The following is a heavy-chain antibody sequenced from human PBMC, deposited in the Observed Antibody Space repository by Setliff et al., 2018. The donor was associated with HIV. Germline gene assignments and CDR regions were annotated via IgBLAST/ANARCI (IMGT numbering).Heavy chain of an antibody. D-gene: IGHD6-6*01. CDR1: TGSISRYY. CDR3: ARSVARDYWYFGH. V-gene: IGHV4-59*01. Sequence: SETLSLTCTFSTGSISRYYWNWTRQPPGKGLEWIGYIYYSGSTNYNPSLKSRVTISLDTSKNQFSLNLSSVTAADTAVYYCARSVARDYWYFGHWGRGSLVTVSS. CDR2: IYYSGST. J-gene: IGHJ2*01.